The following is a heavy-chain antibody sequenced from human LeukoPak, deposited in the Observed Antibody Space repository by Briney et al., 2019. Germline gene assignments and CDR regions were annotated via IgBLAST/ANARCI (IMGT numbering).Heavy chain of an antibody. J-gene: IGHJ4*02. CDR1: GFTFSSYW. CDR3: ASPPLERCGGRSCYPYFDY. CDR2: INGDGSTT. D-gene: IGHD2-15*01. Sequence: GGSLRLSCAGSGFTFSSYWMYWVRQAPGKGLVWVSGINGDGSTTNYADSVKGRFTISRDNAKNTLVLQMNSLRAEDTAVYYCASPPLERCGGRSCYPYFDYWGQGTLVTVSS. V-gene: IGHV3-74*01.